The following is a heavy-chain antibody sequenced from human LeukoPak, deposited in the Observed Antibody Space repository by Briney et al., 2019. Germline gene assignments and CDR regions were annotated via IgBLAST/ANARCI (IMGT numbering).Heavy chain of an antibody. V-gene: IGHV3-30-3*01. CDR1: GFTFSSCA. D-gene: IGHD6-13*01. CDR3: ARVYAAAASLDY. Sequence: GGSLRLSCAASGFTFSSCAMHWVRQAPGKGLEWVAVISYDGSNKYYADSVKGRFTISRDNSKNTLYLQMNSLRAEDTAVYYCARVYAAAASLDYWGQGTLVTVSS. CDR2: ISYDGSNK. J-gene: IGHJ4*02.